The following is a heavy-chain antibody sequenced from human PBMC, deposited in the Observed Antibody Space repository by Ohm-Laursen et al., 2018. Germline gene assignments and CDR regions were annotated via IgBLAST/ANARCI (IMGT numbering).Heavy chain of an antibody. Sequence: GQTLSLTCAASGFTFSSYGMHWVRQAPGKGLEWVAVIWHDGNHKEYGESVKGRVVISRDNSKNTLFLQMDSLRVDDTAVYHCARDPGQDGAIDFWGQGTLVTVSS. CDR2: IWHDGNHK. J-gene: IGHJ4*02. V-gene: IGHV3-33*01. D-gene: IGHD4/OR15-4a*01. CDR1: GFTFSSYG. CDR3: ARDPGQDGAIDF.